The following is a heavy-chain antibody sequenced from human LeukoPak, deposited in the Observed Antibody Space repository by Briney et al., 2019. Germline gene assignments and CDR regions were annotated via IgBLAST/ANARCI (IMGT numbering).Heavy chain of an antibody. CDR1: GFTFSSYG. CDR2: ISYDGSNK. Sequence: GGSLRLSCAASGFTFSSYGMHWVRQAPGKGLEWVAVISYDGSNKYYADSVKGRFTISRDNSKNTLYLQMNSLRAEDTAVYYCAKETEYYDILTGYLDYYGMDVWGQGTTVTVSS. CDR3: AKETEYYDILTGYLDYYGMDV. D-gene: IGHD3-9*01. V-gene: IGHV3-30*18. J-gene: IGHJ6*02.